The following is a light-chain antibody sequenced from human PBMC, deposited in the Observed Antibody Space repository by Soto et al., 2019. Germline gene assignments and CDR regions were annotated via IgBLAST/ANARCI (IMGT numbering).Light chain of an antibody. V-gene: IGKV3-20*01. CDR3: QQYATSPT. J-gene: IGKJ5*01. CDR2: GAS. Sequence: EIALTQSPGTLSLSPGERATLSCRASKSVSSSNLAWHQQKPGQAPRLLIYGASSRATGIPDRFSGSGSGTDFTLTINRLEPEDFAVYYCQQYATSPTFGQGTRLEIK. CDR1: KSVSSSN.